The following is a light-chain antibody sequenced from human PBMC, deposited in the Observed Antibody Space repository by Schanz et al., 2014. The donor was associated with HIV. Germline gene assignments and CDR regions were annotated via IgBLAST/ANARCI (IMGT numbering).Light chain of an antibody. V-gene: IGKV1-17*01. Sequence: DIQMTQSPSSLSASVGDTVTITCRASQGIKNELSWYQQKSGKAPNLLMYSASTLLDWVPSRFSGGGSGTVFTLTISSLQPEDCATYYCQQYNSYWTFGQGTKVEIK. CDR1: QGIKNE. J-gene: IGKJ1*01. CDR2: SAS. CDR3: QQYNSYWT.